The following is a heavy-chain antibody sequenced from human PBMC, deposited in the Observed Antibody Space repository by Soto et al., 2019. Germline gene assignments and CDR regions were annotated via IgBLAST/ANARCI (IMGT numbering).Heavy chain of an antibody. CDR2: INGDGSNT. V-gene: IGHV3-74*01. Sequence: EVQLVESGGDLVQPGGSLRLSCAASGFTFSSYWMHWVRQGPGKGLVLVSRINGDGSNTAYADSVQGRFTISRDNAKNTLYLQMNSLRAEDTAGSYCASRTAWRPENWGQGTLVTVSS. CDR3: ASRTAWRPEN. J-gene: IGHJ4*02. D-gene: IGHD5-12*01. CDR1: GFTFSSYW.